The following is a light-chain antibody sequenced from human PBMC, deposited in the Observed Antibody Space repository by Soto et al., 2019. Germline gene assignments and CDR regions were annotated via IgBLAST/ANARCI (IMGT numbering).Light chain of an antibody. CDR1: QTISSW. J-gene: IGKJ1*01. Sequence: DIQMTQAPSALSGSVGYRVTITCGASQTISSWLAWYQQKPGKAPKLLIYKASTLKSGVPSRFSGSGSGTEFTLTISSLQTDDFATYYCQHYNSYSEAFGQGTKVDIK. CDR2: KAS. V-gene: IGKV1-5*03. CDR3: QHYNSYSEA.